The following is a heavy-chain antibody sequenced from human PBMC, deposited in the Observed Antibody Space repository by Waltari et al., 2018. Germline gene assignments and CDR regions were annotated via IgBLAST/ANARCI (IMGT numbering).Heavy chain of an antibody. CDR1: GGTFSSYA. V-gene: IGHV1-18*01. D-gene: IGHD6-19*01. Sequence: QVQLVQSGAEVKKPGSSVKVSCKASGGTFSSYAISWVRQAPGQGLEWMGWISAYNGNTNYAQKLQGRVTMTTDTSTRTAYMELRSLRSDDTAVYYCAREGGYSSGWVYYYYYMDVWGKGTTVTVSS. CDR3: AREGGYSSGWVYYYYYMDV. J-gene: IGHJ6*03. CDR2: ISAYNGNT.